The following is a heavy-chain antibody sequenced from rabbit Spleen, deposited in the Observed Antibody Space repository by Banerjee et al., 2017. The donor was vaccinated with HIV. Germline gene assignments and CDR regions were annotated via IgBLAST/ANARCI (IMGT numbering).Heavy chain of an antibody. CDR2: IYAAKGST. J-gene: IGHJ3*01. D-gene: IGHD4-1*01. CDR1: GIDFTNYY. V-gene: IGHV1S7*01. CDR3: ARAIVPWLGLTRLEL. Sequence: QLTETGGGLVQPGGSLTLSCKASGIDFTNYYITWVRQAPGKGLEWIGIIYAAKGSTDYASWVNGRFTISSDNAQSTVDLKMASLTAADTATYFCARAIVPWLGLTRLELWGPGTLVT.